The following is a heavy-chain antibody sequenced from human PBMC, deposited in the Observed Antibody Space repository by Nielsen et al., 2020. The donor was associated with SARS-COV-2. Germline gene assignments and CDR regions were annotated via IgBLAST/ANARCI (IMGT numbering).Heavy chain of an antibody. CDR3: ARELRVGMAINGAFDI. J-gene: IGHJ3*02. CDR2: INPNSDGT. V-gene: IGHV1-2*02. Sequence: ASVKVSCKASGYTFTGYYIHWVRQAPGQGLEWMGWINPNSDGTDYAEKFQGRVSMTRDTSISTVYMELTRLRSDDTAVFYCARELRVGMAINGAFDIWGQGTMVTVSS. CDR1: GYTFTGYY. D-gene: IGHD5-24*01.